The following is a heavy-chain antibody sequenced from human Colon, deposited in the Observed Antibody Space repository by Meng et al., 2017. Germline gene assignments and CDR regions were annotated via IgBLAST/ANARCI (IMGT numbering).Heavy chain of an antibody. Sequence: QLSQSRPGLCNPSQTLPLTWAITGDSFSSTVAVWNWIRQSPSRGLEWLGRTYYRSQWYSDYAPSVQGRITVNPDTSKNEFSLQLNSVTSDDTAVYYCARGLGGYENDYWGQGRLVTVSS. CDR3: ARGLGGYENDY. V-gene: IGHV6-1*01. CDR2: TYYRSQWYS. D-gene: IGHD5-12*01. J-gene: IGHJ4*01. CDR1: GDSFSSTVAV.